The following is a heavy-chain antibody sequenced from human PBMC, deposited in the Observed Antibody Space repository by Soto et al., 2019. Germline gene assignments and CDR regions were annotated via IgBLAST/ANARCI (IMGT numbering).Heavy chain of an antibody. Sequence: EVQLVESGGGLVQPGGSLRLSGAASGLRFSSIWMSWVRQAPGKGLEGVANIRQEGGDKYYVDFVKGRFTISRDNAKNSLFLQMNGLRAEDTAVYYCAIVQCGTSCFLDYWGQGTLATVSS. J-gene: IGHJ4*02. CDR1: GLRFSSIW. D-gene: IGHD1-1*01. V-gene: IGHV3-7*01. CDR2: IRQEGGDK. CDR3: AIVQCGTSCFLDY.